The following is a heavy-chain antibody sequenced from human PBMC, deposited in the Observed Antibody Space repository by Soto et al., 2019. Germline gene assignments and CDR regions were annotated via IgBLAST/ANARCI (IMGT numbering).Heavy chain of an antibody. CDR1: GYTFTSYY. CDR3: ATPLLSGSYVPYFDY. CDR2: INPSGGST. V-gene: IGHV1-46*01. Sequence: ASVKVSCRASGYTFTSYYMHWVRQAPGQGLEWMGIINPSGGSTSYAQKFQGRVTMTRDTSTSTVYMELSSLRSEDTAVYYCATPLLSGSYVPYFDYWGQGTLVTVSS. J-gene: IGHJ4*02. D-gene: IGHD1-26*01.